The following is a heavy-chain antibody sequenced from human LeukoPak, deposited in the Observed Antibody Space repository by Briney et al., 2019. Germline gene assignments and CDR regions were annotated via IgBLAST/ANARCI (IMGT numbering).Heavy chain of an antibody. CDR3: ARHVTDSSVYLYFDY. D-gene: IGHD3-22*01. J-gene: IGHJ4*02. Sequence: SETLSLTCTVSGGSVNSGSYYWRWIRQPPGKGLEWIGYTFYSGSTNYNPSLKSRVTISIDTSKNQFSLNLSSVTAADTAVYYCARHVTDSSVYLYFDYWGQGTLVTVSS. CDR1: GGSVNSGSYY. CDR2: TFYSGST. V-gene: IGHV4-61*01.